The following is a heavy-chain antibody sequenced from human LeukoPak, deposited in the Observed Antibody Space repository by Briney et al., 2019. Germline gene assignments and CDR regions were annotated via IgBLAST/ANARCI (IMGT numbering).Heavy chain of an antibody. CDR1: GFSFSNAW. CDR3: TTTSRITIFGVVSRIDY. J-gene: IGHJ4*02. CDR2: IKSKTDGGTT. Sequence: QSGGSLRLSCAASGFSFSNAWMNWVRQAPGKGLEWVGRIKSKTDGGTTDYAAPVKGRFTISRDDSKNTLYLQMNSLKTEDTAVYYCTTTSRITIFGVVSRIDYWGQGTLVTVSS. V-gene: IGHV3-15*07. D-gene: IGHD3-3*01.